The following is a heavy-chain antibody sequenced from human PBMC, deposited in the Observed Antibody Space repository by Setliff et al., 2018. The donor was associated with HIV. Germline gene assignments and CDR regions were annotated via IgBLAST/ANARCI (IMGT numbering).Heavy chain of an antibody. CDR2: IYYSGST. CDR1: GGSISSSSYY. Sequence: SETLSLTCTVSGGSISSSSYYWGWIRQPPGKGLEWIGSIYYSGSTYYNPSLKSRVTISEDTSKNQFSLKLTSVTAADTAVYYCARHRYSSIWYGGDYWGQGTLVTVS. D-gene: IGHD6-13*01. CDR3: ARHRYSSIWYGGDY. J-gene: IGHJ4*02. V-gene: IGHV4-39*01.